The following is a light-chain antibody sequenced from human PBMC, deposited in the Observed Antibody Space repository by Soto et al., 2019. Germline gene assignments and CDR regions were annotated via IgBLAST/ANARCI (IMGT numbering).Light chain of an antibody. J-gene: IGKJ5*01. CDR3: QQRSNWIT. CDR2: DAS. CDR1: QSVSTY. V-gene: IGKV3-11*01. Sequence: EIVLTQSPATLSLSPGERATLSCRASQSVSTYLGWYQQKPGQAPRLLIYDASNRATGIPARFSGSGSGTHFTLTISSLESEDFAVYYCQQRSNWITFGQGTRLEIK.